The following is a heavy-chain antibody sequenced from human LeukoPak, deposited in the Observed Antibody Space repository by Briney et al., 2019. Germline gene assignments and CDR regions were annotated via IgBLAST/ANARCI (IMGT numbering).Heavy chain of an antibody. Sequence: GASVKVSCKASGYTFTSYGISWVRQAPGQGLEWMGWISAYNGNTNYAQKLQGRVTMTTDTSTSTAYMELRSLRSDDTAVYYCARDLGAVVPAAIDYWGQGTLVTVSS. CDR3: ARDLGAVVPAAIDY. CDR2: ISAYNGNT. D-gene: IGHD2-2*01. J-gene: IGHJ4*02. V-gene: IGHV1-18*01. CDR1: GYTFTSYG.